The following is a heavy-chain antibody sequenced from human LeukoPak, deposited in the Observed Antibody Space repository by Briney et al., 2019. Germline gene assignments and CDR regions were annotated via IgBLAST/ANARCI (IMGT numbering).Heavy chain of an antibody. Sequence: SETLSLTCTVSIGSLNTYFWTWVRQPAGKGLEWIGRVSDTGRAYYNPSLESRVTISLDTSKNQFSLKVTSVTAADTAVYYCARAKYYYDSSGYYSYWGQGTLVTVSS. CDR2: VSDTGRA. V-gene: IGHV4-4*07. CDR3: ARAKYYYDSSGYYSY. J-gene: IGHJ4*02. CDR1: IGSLNTYF. D-gene: IGHD3-22*01.